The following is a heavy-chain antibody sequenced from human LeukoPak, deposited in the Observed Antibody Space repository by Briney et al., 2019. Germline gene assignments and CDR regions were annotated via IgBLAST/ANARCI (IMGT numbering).Heavy chain of an antibody. CDR1: GFTFSSYG. CDR2: TRNNVRSYTT. Sequence: GGSLRLSCAASGFTFSSYGMHWVRQAPGKGLEWIGRTRNNVRSYTTEYAASVNGRFTISRDDSDNSLYLQMNSLRTEDTAVYYCARADPDSSGHYYFHYWGQGTLVTVSS. D-gene: IGHD3-22*01. V-gene: IGHV3-72*01. J-gene: IGHJ4*02. CDR3: ARADPDSSGHYYFHY.